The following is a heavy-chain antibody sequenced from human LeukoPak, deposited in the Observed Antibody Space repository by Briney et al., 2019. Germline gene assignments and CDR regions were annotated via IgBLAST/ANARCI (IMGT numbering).Heavy chain of an antibody. V-gene: IGHV4-31*03. CDR2: IYYSGST. D-gene: IGHD3-10*01. J-gene: IGHJ4*02. CDR1: GGSISSGGYY. CDR3: ARGSKMDGSGSYYKGTTHPFDY. Sequence: SQTLSLTCTVSGGSISSGGYYWSWIRQHPGKGLEWIGYIYYSGSTYYNPSLKSRVTISVDTSKNQFSLKLSSVTAADTAVYYCARGSKMDGSGSYYKGTTHPFDYWGQGTLVTVSS.